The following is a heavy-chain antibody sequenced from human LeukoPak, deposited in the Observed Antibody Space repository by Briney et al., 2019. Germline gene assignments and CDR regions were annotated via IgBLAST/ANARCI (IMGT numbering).Heavy chain of an antibody. CDR2: ISSSGSTI. CDR3: ARIFPGGGRPHDAFDI. J-gene: IGHJ3*02. D-gene: IGHD3-16*01. CDR1: GFTFSDYY. Sequence: PGRSLRLSCAAAGFTFSDYYMSSVRQAPGKWLGWVSYISSSGSTIYYAGTVKGRFTISRDNTKNSLYLQMISLRAEDTAVYYCARIFPGGGRPHDAFDIWGQGTMVTVSS. V-gene: IGHV3-11*01.